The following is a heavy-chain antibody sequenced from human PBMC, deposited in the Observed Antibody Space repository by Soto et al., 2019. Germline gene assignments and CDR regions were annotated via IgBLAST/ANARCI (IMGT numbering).Heavy chain of an antibody. Sequence: SGGSLRLSCAPSGFTFDDYTMHWVRQAPGKGLEWVSLISWDGSSTNYADSVKGRFTISRDNSKNSLYLQMNSLRTEDTALYYCCTSTTYTNSLSIYGMDVWGQGTTVTVSS. V-gene: IGHV3-43*01. D-gene: IGHD3-16*01. J-gene: IGHJ6*02. CDR3: CTSTTYTNSLSIYGMDV. CDR1: GFTFDDYT. CDR2: ISWDGSST.